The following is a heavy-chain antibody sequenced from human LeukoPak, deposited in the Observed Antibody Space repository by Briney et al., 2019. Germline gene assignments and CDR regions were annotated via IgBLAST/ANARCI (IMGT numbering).Heavy chain of an antibody. V-gene: IGHV1-46*01. CDR1: GYTFTSYY. Sequence: GASVKVSCKASGYTFTSYYMHWVRQAPGQGLEWMGIINPSGGSTSYAQKFQGRVTMTRDTSTSTVYMELSSLRSEDTAVYYCARDVDTFGGVSVSLYYMDVWGKGTTVTISS. CDR3: ARDVDTFGGVSVSLYYMDV. J-gene: IGHJ6*03. D-gene: IGHD3-16*01. CDR2: INPSGGST.